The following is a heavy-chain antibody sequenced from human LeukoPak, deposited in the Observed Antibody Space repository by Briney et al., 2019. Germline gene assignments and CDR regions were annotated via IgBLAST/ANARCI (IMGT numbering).Heavy chain of an antibody. J-gene: IGHJ4*02. V-gene: IGHV4-39*07. CDR2: IYYSGST. CDR1: GGSISSSSYY. D-gene: IGHD2-15*01. Sequence: SETLSLTCTVSGGSISSSSYYWGWIRQPPGKGLEWIGSIYYSGSTYYNPSLKSRVTISVDTSKNQFSLKLSSVTAADTAVYYCAKYLAGSGESHLDYWGQGTLVTVSS. CDR3: AKYLAGSGESHLDY.